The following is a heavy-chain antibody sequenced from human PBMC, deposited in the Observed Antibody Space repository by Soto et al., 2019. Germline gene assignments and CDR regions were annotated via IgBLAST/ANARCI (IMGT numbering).Heavy chain of an antibody. J-gene: IGHJ4*02. Sequence: SETLALTCTVCGGSISSSSYYWGWIRQQLGKGLWWIGSIYYSGSTYYNPSLKGRVTMSVDTSKNQFSLKLSSVTAADTAVYYCARGKYGGANGLNFDYWGQGTLVTVSS. CDR1: GGSISSSSYY. V-gene: IGHV4-39*07. CDR2: IYYSGST. CDR3: ARGKYGGANGLNFDY. D-gene: IGHD2-2*01.